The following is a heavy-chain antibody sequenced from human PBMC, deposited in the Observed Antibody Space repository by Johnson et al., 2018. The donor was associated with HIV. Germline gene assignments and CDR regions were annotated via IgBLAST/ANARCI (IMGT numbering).Heavy chain of an antibody. Sequence: QVQLVESGGGVVQPGRSLRLSCAASGFTFSSYAMHWVRQAPGKGLEWVAVISYDGSNKYYADSVKGRFTISRDNSKNTLYLQMNSLRAGVVFSTASHDAFDIWGQGTMVTVSS. CDR1: GFTFSSYA. J-gene: IGHJ3*02. V-gene: IGHV3-30*04. CDR3: HDAFDI. CDR2: ISYDGSNK. D-gene: IGHD2-21*01.